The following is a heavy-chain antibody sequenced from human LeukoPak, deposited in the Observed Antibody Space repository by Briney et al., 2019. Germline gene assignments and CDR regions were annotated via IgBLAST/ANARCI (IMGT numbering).Heavy chain of an antibody. Sequence: ASVKVSCKASGYTFTVYYMHWMRQAPGQGLELMGWINPNSGGTNYAQKFQGSVTMPSATSISPAYMALSRLRSDDTAVYYCARGGPVGPITYPYYYYYMDVWGKGTTVTVSS. CDR3: ARGGPVGPITYPYYYYYMDV. V-gene: IGHV1-2*02. CDR2: INPNSGGT. D-gene: IGHD1-26*01. CDR1: GYTFTVYY. J-gene: IGHJ6*03.